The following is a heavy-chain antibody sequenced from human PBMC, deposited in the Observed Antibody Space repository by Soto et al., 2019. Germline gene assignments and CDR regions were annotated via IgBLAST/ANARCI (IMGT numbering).Heavy chain of an antibody. CDR2: IYYSGST. CDR1: CGSISSGGYY. J-gene: IGHJ4*02. V-gene: IGHV4-31*03. Sequence: PSETLSLTCTFSCGSISSGGYYWSWIRQHPGKGLEWIGYIYYSGSTYYNPSLKSRVTISVDTSKNQFSLKLSSVTAADTAVYYCARWGRYYYDSSGYPEIDYWGQGTLVTVSS. CDR3: ARWGRYYYDSSGYPEIDY. D-gene: IGHD3-22*01.